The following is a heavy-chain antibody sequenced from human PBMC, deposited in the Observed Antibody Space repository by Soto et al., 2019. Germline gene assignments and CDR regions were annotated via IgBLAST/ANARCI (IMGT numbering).Heavy chain of an antibody. J-gene: IGHJ6*02. V-gene: IGHV1-8*02. CDR2: MDPNSGST. CDR3: ARERKFDFWRKGLDV. Sequence: ASLKVSCKASGVTFSIYGFSWVRQAPGQGLEWLGWMDPNSGSTGYAQNFQGRITMTRNISRNTAHMELSSLQSEDTAVYYCARERKFDFWRKGLDVWGQGTTVTVSS. CDR1: GVTFSIYG. D-gene: IGHD3-3*01.